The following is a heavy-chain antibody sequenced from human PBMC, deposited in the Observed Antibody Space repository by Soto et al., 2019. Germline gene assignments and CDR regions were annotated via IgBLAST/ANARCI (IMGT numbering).Heavy chain of an antibody. Sequence: ASVKVSCKASGYTFTSYDINWVRQATGQGLEWMGWMNPNSGNTGYAQKFQGRVTMTRNTSISTAYMELSSLRSEDTAVYYCARGGGYSSSWYAPYYYGMDVWGQGTTVTVSS. CDR2: MNPNSGNT. V-gene: IGHV1-8*01. J-gene: IGHJ6*02. CDR1: GYTFTSYD. CDR3: ARGGGYSSSWYAPYYYGMDV. D-gene: IGHD6-13*01.